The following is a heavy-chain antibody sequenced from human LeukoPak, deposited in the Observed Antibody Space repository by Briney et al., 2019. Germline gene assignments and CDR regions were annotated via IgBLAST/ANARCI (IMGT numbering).Heavy chain of an antibody. CDR2: IYGSGST. V-gene: IGHV4-4*07. CDR1: GGSIRSY. CDR3: ARSPHYYDSSGYYERDAFDI. J-gene: IGHJ3*02. D-gene: IGHD3-22*01. Sequence: SETLSLTCTVSGGSIRSYWSWIRQPAGKGLEWIGRIYGSGSTDYNPSLKSRVTMSIDTSKNQFSLKLSSVTAADTAVYYCARSPHYYDSSGYYERDAFDIWGQGTMVTVSS.